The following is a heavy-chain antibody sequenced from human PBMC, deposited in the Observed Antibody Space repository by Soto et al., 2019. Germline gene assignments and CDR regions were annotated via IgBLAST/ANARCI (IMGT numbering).Heavy chain of an antibody. CDR2: IYSGGST. J-gene: IGHJ4*02. V-gene: IGHV3-66*01. CDR3: ARDLNYGDYAFDY. CDR1: GFTVSSNY. D-gene: IGHD4-17*01. Sequence: GGSLRLSCAASGFTVSSNYMSWVRQAPGKGLEWVSVIYSGGSTYYADSVKGRFTISRDNSKNTLYLQMNSLRAEDTAVYYCARDLNYGDYAFDYWGQGTLVTVSS.